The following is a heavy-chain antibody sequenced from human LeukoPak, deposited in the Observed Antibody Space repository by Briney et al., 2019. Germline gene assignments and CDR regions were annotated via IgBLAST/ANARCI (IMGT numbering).Heavy chain of an antibody. J-gene: IGHJ4*02. V-gene: IGHV3-53*01. Sequence: GGSLRLSCAASGFTVSSNYMSWVRQAPGKGLEWVSVIYSGGTTYYADSVKGRFTISRDISKNTLYLQMNSLRAEDTAVYYCARGYGSSRGWYWGQGTLVTVSS. CDR1: GFTVSSNY. CDR3: ARGYGSSRGWY. CDR2: IYSGGTT. D-gene: IGHD3-10*01.